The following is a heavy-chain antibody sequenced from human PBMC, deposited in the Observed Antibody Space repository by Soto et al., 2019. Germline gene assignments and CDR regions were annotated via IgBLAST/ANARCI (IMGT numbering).Heavy chain of an antibody. J-gene: IGHJ4*02. Sequence: QVQLVQSGGALVTPGGSLRLSCAASGFTFSDYAMNWIRQAPGRGLEWISYIGPRGSIVYYADSVKGRFTISRDNARKSLFLQMNILRVEDTAVYYCARGTDYYPYWGQGSLVTVSS. CDR1: GFTFSDYA. CDR2: IGPRGSIV. V-gene: IGHV3-11*01. CDR3: ARGTDYYPY.